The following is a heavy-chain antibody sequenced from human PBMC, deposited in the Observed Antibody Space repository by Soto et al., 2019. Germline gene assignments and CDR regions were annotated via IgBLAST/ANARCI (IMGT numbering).Heavy chain of an antibody. CDR2: ITINGNT. Sequence: SETLSLSCRVSGAYISDFSWSWIRQPAGKGLEWIGRITINGNTQKNPSFTSRVTMSLDTSRNHFSLTLQSATAADTALYYCARETGENWTYEAHWGPGTLVTVSS. CDR1: GAYISDFS. D-gene: IGHD1-7*01. CDR3: ARETGENWTYEAH. J-gene: IGHJ1*01. V-gene: IGHV4-4*07.